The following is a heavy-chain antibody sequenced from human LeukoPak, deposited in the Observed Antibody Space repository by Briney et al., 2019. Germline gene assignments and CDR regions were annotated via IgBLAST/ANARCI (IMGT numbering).Heavy chain of an antibody. D-gene: IGHD4-17*01. CDR3: ARGPQGSDYRTDY. CDR1: GYTFTGYY. CDR2: INPSGGST. J-gene: IGHJ4*02. Sequence: GASVKVSCKASGYTFTGYYMHWVRQAPGQGLEWMGIINPSGGSTSYAQKFQGRVTMTRDTPMRTAYMELSSLRSEHTAVYYCARGPQGSDYRTDYWGQGTLVTVSS. V-gene: IGHV1-46*01.